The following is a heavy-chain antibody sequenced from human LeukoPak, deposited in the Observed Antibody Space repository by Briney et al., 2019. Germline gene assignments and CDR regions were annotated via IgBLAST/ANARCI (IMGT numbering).Heavy chain of an antibody. CDR1: GFTFSSYS. V-gene: IGHV3-23*01. CDR3: AKDPGYQVVYCFDY. D-gene: IGHD2-2*01. J-gene: IGHJ4*02. CDR2: ISGSGGST. Sequence: GGSLRLSCADSGFTFSSYSMSWVRQAPGKGLEWVSGISGSGGSTDYADSVKGRFTISRDNSKSTLYLQMNSLRVEDTAVYYCAKDPGYQVVYCFDYWGQGTLVTVSS.